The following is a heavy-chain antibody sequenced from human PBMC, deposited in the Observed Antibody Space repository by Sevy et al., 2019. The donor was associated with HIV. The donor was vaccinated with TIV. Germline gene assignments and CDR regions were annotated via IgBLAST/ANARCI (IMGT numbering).Heavy chain of an antibody. CDR2: IYYTGSS. D-gene: IGHD3-3*01. V-gene: IGHV4-39*01. Sequence: SETLSLTCTVSGDSISSQSYYWAWIRQSPGKGLEWIASIYYTGSSYYNLSLRGRVTISVYTSTEQISLKLSSVTAADTAVYFCARQVRFSGVIINHFDYWGHGTLVTVSS. CDR3: ARQVRFSGVIINHFDY. J-gene: IGHJ4*01. CDR1: GDSISSQSYY.